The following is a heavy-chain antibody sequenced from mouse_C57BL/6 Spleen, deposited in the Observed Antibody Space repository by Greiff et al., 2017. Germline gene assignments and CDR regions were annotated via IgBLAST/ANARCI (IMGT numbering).Heavy chain of an antibody. CDR2: ISSGGSFT. J-gene: IGHJ1*03. D-gene: IGHD3-3*01. CDR3: AGRGDVGYFDV. Sequence: VQLQESGGDLVKPGGSLKLSCAASGFTFSSYGMSWVRQTPDKRLEWVATISSGGSFTYYTDSVKGRFTISRDNAKNTLYLQMSSLKSEDTAMYYCAGRGDVGYFDVWGTGTPVTVSS. V-gene: IGHV5-6*01. CDR1: GFTFSSYG.